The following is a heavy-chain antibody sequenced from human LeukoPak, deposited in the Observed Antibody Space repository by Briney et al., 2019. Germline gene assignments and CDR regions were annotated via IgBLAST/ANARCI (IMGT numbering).Heavy chain of an antibody. Sequence: PGGSLRLSCAVSGITLSNYGMSWVRQAPGKGLEWIGEINHSGSTNYNPSLKSRVTISVDTSKNQFSLKLSSVTAADTAVYYCARGRTLGRYNWFDPWGQGTLVTVSS. CDR1: GITLSNYG. CDR3: ARGRTLGRYNWFDP. J-gene: IGHJ5*02. V-gene: IGHV4-34*01. D-gene: IGHD7-27*01. CDR2: INHSGST.